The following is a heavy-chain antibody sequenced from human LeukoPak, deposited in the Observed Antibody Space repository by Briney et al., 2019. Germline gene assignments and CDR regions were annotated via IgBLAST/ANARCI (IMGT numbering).Heavy chain of an antibody. CDR1: GGSISSYY. V-gene: IGHV4-59*08. D-gene: IGHD3-10*01. Sequence: SETLSLTCTVSGGSISSYYWSWIRQPPGKGLEWIGYIYYSGSTNYNPSLKSRVTISVDTSKNQFSLKLSSVTAADTAVYYCAGPGWFGELSYWGQGTLVTVSS. CDR2: IYYSGST. CDR3: AGPGWFGELSY. J-gene: IGHJ4*02.